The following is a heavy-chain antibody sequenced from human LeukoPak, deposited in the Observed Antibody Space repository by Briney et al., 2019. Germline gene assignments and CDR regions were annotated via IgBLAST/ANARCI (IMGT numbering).Heavy chain of an antibody. CDR1: GFTFSRFH. CDR3: ARENYADSGGNDY. D-gene: IGHD4-17*01. CDR2: IWFDGVTT. V-gene: IGHV3-33*01. J-gene: IGHJ4*02. Sequence: GGSLRLSCETSGFTFSRFHMHWLRQAPGKGLEWVGFIWFDGVTTNYADSVKGRFTISRDSSENMLYLQMNSLRAEDTAMYYCARENYADSGGNDYWGQGTLVTVSS.